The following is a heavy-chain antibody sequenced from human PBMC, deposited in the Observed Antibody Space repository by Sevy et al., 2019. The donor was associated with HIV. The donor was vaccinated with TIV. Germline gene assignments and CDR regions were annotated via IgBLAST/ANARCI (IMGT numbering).Heavy chain of an antibody. CDR3: ARKYDSSGYFDY. V-gene: IGHV3-23*01. J-gene: IGHJ4*02. D-gene: IGHD3-22*01. CDR1: GFTFSRYA. Sequence: GGSLRLSCAASGFTFSRYAMNWVRQAPGKGLEWVSGISGSGGSGDKTNYADSVKGRFTISRDDSKNSLYLQLNSLRAEDMAIYYCARKYDSSGYFDYWGQGTLVPVSS. CDR2: ISGSGGSGDKT.